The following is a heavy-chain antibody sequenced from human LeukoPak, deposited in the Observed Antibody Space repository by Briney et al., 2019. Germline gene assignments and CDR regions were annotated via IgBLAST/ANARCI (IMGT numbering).Heavy chain of an antibody. CDR2: FDPEDDEP. CDR1: GDTLTELS. Sequence: ASVKVSCKVSGDTLTELSMHWVRQSPGKGLEWMGGFDPEDDEPIYAQKFQGRVTMTWDMSTSTDYMELSSLRSEDTAIYYCARDNSVGDNAWWFDPWGQGTLVTVSS. D-gene: IGHD1-26*01. J-gene: IGHJ5*02. V-gene: IGHV1-24*01. CDR3: ARDNSVGDNAWWFDP.